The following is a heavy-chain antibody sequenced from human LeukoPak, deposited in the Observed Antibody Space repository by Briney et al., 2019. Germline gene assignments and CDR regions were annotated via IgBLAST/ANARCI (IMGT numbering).Heavy chain of an antibody. D-gene: IGHD2-15*01. CDR2: ISASGGST. CDR1: GFTFGSYA. V-gene: IGHV3-23*01. Sequence: GGSLRLSCAASGFTFGSYAMSWVRQAPGKGLEWVSAISASGGSTYYADSVKGRFTISRDNSKNTLYLQMNSLRAEDTAVYYCARDPYCSGGSCYRLGFDYWGQGTVVTVSS. J-gene: IGHJ4*02. CDR3: ARDPYCSGGSCYRLGFDY.